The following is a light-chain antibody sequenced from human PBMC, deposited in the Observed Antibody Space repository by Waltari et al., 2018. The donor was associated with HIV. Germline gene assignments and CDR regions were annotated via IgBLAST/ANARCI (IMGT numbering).Light chain of an antibody. Sequence: QSVLTQSPSVSAAPGQKVTISCSGSNSNIGSRYVSWYQHLPVTAPKLLLYDDNERPSGMPDRFSGSKSGTSATLGITGLQTGDEAEYYCATWDKSLNIVLFGGGTKVTVL. CDR3: ATWDKSLNIVL. CDR1: NSNIGSRY. J-gene: IGLJ2*01. CDR2: DDN. V-gene: IGLV1-51*01.